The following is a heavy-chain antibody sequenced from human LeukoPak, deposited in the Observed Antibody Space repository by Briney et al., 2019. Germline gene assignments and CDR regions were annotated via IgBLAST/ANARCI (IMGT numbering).Heavy chain of an antibody. Sequence: GGSLRLSCAASGFTFSNAWMRGVRQVAGKGLEWVGRIKSKIDGGTTDYAAPVKGRFTISRDDSKNTLYMQMNSLKTEDTAVYYCTTGESGIVTTIRIEPDAFDIWGQGTMVTVSS. V-gene: IGHV3-15*01. CDR3: TTGESGIVTTIRIEPDAFDI. CDR1: GFTFSNAW. J-gene: IGHJ3*02. CDR2: IKSKIDGGTT. D-gene: IGHD5-12*01.